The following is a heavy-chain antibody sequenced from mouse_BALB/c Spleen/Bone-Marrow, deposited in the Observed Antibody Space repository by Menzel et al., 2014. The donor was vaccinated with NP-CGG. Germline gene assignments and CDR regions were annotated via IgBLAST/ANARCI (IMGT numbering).Heavy chain of an antibody. Sequence: QVQLKDSGAELVRPGSSVKISCKASGYAFSSYWMNWVKQRPGQGLEWIGQIYPGDGDTNYNGKFKGKATLTADKSSSTAYMRLSSLTSEDSAVYFCAREGYDYDWFAYWGQGTLVTVSA. D-gene: IGHD2-4*01. V-gene: IGHV1-80*01. CDR2: IYPGDGDT. CDR1: GYAFSSYW. CDR3: AREGYDYDWFAY. J-gene: IGHJ3*01.